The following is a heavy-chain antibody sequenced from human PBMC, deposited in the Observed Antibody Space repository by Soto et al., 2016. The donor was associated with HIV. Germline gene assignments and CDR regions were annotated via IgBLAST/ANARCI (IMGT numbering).Heavy chain of an antibody. Sequence: QVQLVQSGAEVKKPGSSVKVSCKASGDTFSSYAISWVRQAPGQGLEWMGGIIPIFGTANLPTEVPGRVTITADESTNTAYMEVSSLRSEDTAVYYCAREALGRYYDSSGHFDYWAREPWSPSPQ. V-gene: IGHV1-69*12. CDR2: IIPIFGTA. J-gene: IGHJ4*02. CDR3: AREALGRYYDSSGHFDY. D-gene: IGHD3-22*01. CDR1: GDTFSSYA.